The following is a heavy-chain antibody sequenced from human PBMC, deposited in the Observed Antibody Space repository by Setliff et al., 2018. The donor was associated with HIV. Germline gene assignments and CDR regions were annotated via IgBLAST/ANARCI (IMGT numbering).Heavy chain of an antibody. J-gene: IGHJ3*01. D-gene: IGHD2-8*02. V-gene: IGHV4-39*03. CDR1: GSSISSNSY. CDR3: AIETGVNVAPDGRGYHTFDF. Sequence: TSETLSLTCSVSGSSISSNSYWWAWIRQPPGKGLEYIGTIYHRGGTFNNPSLKSRVVMSVDTSKNQFSLKLTSVTAADTATYYGAIETGVNVAPDGRGYHTFDFWGRGTMVTVSS. CDR2: IYHRGGT.